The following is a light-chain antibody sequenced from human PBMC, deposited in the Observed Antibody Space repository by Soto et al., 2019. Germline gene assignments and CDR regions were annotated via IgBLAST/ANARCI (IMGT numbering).Light chain of an antibody. CDR3: QQYNEWPLT. Sequence: EIVMTQSPATLSVSPGERATLSCRASQSVSNNLAWYQQKPGQAPRLLIYHASTGATGIPARFSGSGSGTELTLTISSVQSKDFAVYSCQQYNEWPLTIGGGTKVEMK. CDR1: QSVSNN. V-gene: IGKV3-15*01. CDR2: HAS. J-gene: IGKJ4*01.